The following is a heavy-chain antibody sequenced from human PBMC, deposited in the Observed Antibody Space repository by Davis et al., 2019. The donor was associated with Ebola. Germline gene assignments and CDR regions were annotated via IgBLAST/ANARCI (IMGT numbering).Heavy chain of an antibody. V-gene: IGHV3-23*01. CDR2: LGTSADT. CDR1: GFVFSSYV. CDR3: VKDTSNIWFDV. D-gene: IGHD2/OR15-2a*01. J-gene: IGHJ3*01. Sequence: GESLKISCAAFGFVFSSYVMSWVRRAPGKGLEWVSTLGTSADTYYADSVKGRFTISRDNSKNTLHLQMNSLRVEDTAMYYCVKDTSNIWFDVWGQGTLVTVSA.